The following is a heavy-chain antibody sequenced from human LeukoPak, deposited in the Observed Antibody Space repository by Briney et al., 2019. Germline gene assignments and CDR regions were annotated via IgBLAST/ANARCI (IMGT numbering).Heavy chain of an antibody. Sequence: PSDTLSLTCSVSGGSISNSSYFWARIRKPPGKGLEWLGSIYYSGSTFYNSSLKSRVTISLDTSKNQLSLKLSSVTAADTAVYYCARIRRYSGSPIDYWGQGTLVTVSS. D-gene: IGHD1-26*01. J-gene: IGHJ4*02. CDR1: GGSISNSSYF. V-gene: IGHV4-39*01. CDR2: IYYSGST. CDR3: ARIRRYSGSPIDY.